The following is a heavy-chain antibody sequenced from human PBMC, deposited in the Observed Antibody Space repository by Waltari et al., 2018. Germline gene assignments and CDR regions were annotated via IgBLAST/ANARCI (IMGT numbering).Heavy chain of an antibody. CDR3: ARGPRLGLRYSWAFDY. V-gene: IGHV4-34*01. CDR2: INHSGST. J-gene: IGHJ4*02. Sequence: QVQLQQWGAGLLKPSETLSLTCAVYGGSFSGYYWSWIRQPPGKGLGWLGEINHSGSTNYNPSLKSRVTISVDTSKNQFSLKLSSVTAADTAVYYCARGPRLGLRYSWAFDYWGQGTLVTVSS. D-gene: IGHD3-9*01. CDR1: GGSFSGYY.